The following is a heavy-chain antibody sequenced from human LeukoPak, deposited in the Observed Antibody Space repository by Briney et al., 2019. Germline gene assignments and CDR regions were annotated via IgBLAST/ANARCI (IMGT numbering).Heavy chain of an antibody. CDR3: ARYSYGLLYYFDY. D-gene: IGHD5-18*01. CDR1: GDSVSSDRYY. Sequence: PSETLSLTCTVSGDSVSSDRYYWTWIRQSPGKGLEWIAYIRYSGHTNYNPSLNSRVTISLDTSKNQFSLRLSSVTAADTAVYYCARYSYGLLYYFDYWGQGTLVTVSS. CDR2: IRYSGHT. J-gene: IGHJ4*02. V-gene: IGHV4-61*01.